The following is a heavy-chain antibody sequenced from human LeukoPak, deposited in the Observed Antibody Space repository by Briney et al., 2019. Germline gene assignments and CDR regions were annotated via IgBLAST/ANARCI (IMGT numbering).Heavy chain of an antibody. CDR3: ARGPVYYYGSGSYSD. D-gene: IGHD3-10*01. Sequence: SETLSLTCTVSGGSISSSAYYWGWIRQPPGKGLEWIATIYYSGSTYYNPSLKSRVTISVDTSKNQFSPKLSSVTATDTAVYYCARGPVYYYGSGSYSDWGQGTLVTVSS. V-gene: IGHV4-39*01. CDR1: GGSISSSAYY. J-gene: IGHJ4*02. CDR2: IYYSGST.